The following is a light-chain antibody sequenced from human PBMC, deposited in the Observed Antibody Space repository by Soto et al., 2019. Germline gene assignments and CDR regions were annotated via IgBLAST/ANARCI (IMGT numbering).Light chain of an antibody. V-gene: IGKV3-20*01. J-gene: IGKJ5*01. CDR1: QSVSSIY. Sequence: ESVLTQSPGTLSLSPGERATLSCRASQSVSSIYFAWYQQKPGQAPRLLIYGASSRATGIPDRFSGSGSGTDFTLTISRLEPEDFAVYYCQQFGTSPPSTFGQGTRLEIK. CDR3: QQFGTSPPST. CDR2: GAS.